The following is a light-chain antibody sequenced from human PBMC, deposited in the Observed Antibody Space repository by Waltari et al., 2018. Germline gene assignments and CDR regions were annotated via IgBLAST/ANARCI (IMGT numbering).Light chain of an antibody. CDR3: QSYDSSLSAVV. CDR1: SSNIGAGYD. J-gene: IGLJ2*01. V-gene: IGLV1-40*01. CDR2: GNT. Sequence: QSVLTQPPSVSGAPGQRVTISCTGRSSNIGAGYDVLWYQQLPGTAPKLLIYGNTNRPSGGPDRFSGPNAGTSASLAITGLQVDDEADYYCQSYDSSLSAVVFGGGTKLTVL.